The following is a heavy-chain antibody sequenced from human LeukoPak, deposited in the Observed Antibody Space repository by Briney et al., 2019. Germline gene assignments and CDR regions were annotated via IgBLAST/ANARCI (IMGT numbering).Heavy chain of an antibody. CDR2: IYYSGST. Sequence: PSQTLSLTCTVSGGSISSGGYYWSWIRQHPGKGLEWIGYIYYSGSTNYNPSLKSRVTISVDTSKNQFSLKLSSVTAADTAVYYCARGVSYYDSSGYYSEYFQHWGQGTLVTVSS. D-gene: IGHD3-22*01. CDR3: ARGVSYYDSSGYYSEYFQH. CDR1: GGSISSGGYY. V-gene: IGHV4-31*03. J-gene: IGHJ1*01.